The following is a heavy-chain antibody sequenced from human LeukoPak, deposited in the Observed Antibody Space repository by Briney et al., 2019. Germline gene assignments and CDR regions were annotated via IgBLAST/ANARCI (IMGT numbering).Heavy chain of an antibody. Sequence: GASVKVSCKASGGTFSSYAISWVRQAPGQGLEWMGGIIPIFGTANYAQKFQGRVTMTRDTSISTAYMELSRLRSDDTAVYYCARNTYYYDSSGYYGAGYWGQGTLVTVSS. CDR2: IIPIFGTA. CDR3: ARNTYYYDSSGYYGAGY. V-gene: IGHV1-69*05. D-gene: IGHD3-22*01. CDR1: GGTFSSYA. J-gene: IGHJ4*02.